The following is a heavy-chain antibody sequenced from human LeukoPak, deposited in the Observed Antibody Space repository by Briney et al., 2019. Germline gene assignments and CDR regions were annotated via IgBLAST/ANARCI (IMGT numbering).Heavy chain of an antibody. CDR2: IRSDGSDT. D-gene: IGHD2-15*01. Sequence: GGSLRLSCAASGFTFSDTWMHWVRQAPGEGLVWVSRIRSDGSDTRYAESVKGRFTISRDNAKNTLYLQMNSLRAEDTAVYYCAREALQYDYWGQGTLVTVSS. CDR3: AREALQYDY. J-gene: IGHJ4*02. CDR1: GFTFSDTW. V-gene: IGHV3-74*01.